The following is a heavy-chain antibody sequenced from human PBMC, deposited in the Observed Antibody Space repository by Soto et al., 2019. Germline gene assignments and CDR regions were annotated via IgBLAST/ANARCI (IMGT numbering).Heavy chain of an antibody. CDR3: ARLGDYYQAFHY. CDR1: GSPISSYY. CDR2: IYYTGTT. Sequence: SETLSLTCTVSGSPISSYYWSWFRQPPGQGLEWVGYIYYTGTTTYNPSLKSRVTISVDASKSQFSLNLRSVTAADTAVYYCARLGDYYQAFHYWGHGALVTVSS. V-gene: IGHV4-59*08. J-gene: IGHJ4*01. D-gene: IGHD3-22*01.